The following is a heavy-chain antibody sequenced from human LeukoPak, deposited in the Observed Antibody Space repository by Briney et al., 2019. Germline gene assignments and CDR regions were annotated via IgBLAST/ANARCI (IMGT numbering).Heavy chain of an antibody. D-gene: IGHD2-2*01. J-gene: IGHJ5*02. Sequence: PSETLSLTCTVSGGSISSSSYYWGWIRQPPGKGLEWIGIIYYSGSTYYNPSLKSRITISVDTSKNQFSLKLSSVTATDTAVYYCARRGYCSSTSCYEYWFDPWGQGTLVTVSS. CDR1: GGSISSSSYY. V-gene: IGHV4-39*01. CDR3: ARRGYCSSTSCYEYWFDP. CDR2: IYYSGST.